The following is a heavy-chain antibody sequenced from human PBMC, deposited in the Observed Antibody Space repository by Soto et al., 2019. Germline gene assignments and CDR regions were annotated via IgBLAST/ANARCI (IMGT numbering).Heavy chain of an antibody. J-gene: IGHJ5*02. V-gene: IGHV1-3*01. CDR1: GYTFTSYA. CDR2: INAGNGNT. D-gene: IGHD2-15*01. Sequence: ASVKVSCKASGYTFTSYAMRWVRQAPGQRLEWMGWINAGNGNTKYSQKFQGRVTITRDTSASTAYMELSSLRSEDTAVYYCARDIGYCSGGSCYNWFDPWGQGTLVTV. CDR3: ARDIGYCSGGSCYNWFDP.